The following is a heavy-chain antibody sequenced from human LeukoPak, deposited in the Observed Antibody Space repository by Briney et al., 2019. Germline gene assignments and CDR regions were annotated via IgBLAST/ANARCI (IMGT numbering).Heavy chain of an antibody. CDR2: IYYSGST. Sequence: SETLSLTCTVSGGSVSSGSYYWSWIRQPPGKGLEWIGYIYYSGSTNYNPSLKSRVTISVDTSKNQFSLKLSSVTAADTAVYYCARDKAAFDIWGQGTMVTVSS. CDR3: ARDKAAFDI. V-gene: IGHV4-61*01. J-gene: IGHJ3*02. CDR1: GGSVSSGSYY.